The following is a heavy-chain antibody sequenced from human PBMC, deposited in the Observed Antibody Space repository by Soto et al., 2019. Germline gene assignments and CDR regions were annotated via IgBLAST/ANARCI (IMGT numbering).Heavy chain of an antibody. CDR1: GGSISSGAYY. D-gene: IGHD1-1*01. J-gene: IGHJ4*02. CDR3: AAVRQHYFDF. CDR2: IYYSGST. Sequence: QVQLQESGPGLVKPSQTLSLTCTVSGGSISSGAYYWSWIRQHPGKGLEWIGYIYYSGSTYSHPSLKSRVAISVDKSKNQFSLKLSSVTAADTAVYYCAAVRQHYFDFWGQGTLVTVSS. V-gene: IGHV4-31*03.